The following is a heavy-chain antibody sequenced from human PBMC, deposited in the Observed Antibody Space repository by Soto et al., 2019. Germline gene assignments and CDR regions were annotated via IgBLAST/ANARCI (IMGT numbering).Heavy chain of an antibody. CDR1: GFTFDDYG. J-gene: IGHJ4*02. V-gene: IGHV3-20*04. CDR3: ARGQTSGYSLRYRY. Sequence: PGGSLRLSCAASGFTFDDYGMSWVRQAPGKGLEWVSGINWNGGSTGYADSVKGRFTISRDNAKNSLYLQMNSLRAEDTALYYCARGQTSGYSLRYRYWGQGTLVTVSS. CDR2: INWNGGST. D-gene: IGHD5-12*01.